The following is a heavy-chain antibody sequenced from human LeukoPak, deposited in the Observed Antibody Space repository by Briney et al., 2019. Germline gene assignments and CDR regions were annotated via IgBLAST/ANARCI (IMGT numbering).Heavy chain of an antibody. D-gene: IGHD6-13*01. Sequence: PSETLSLTCTVSGGSISSYYWSWIRQPPGKGLEWIGYIYYSGSTNYNPSLKSRVTISVDTSKSQFSLKLSSVTAADTAVYYCARDESIAAAGSYDAFDIWGQGTMVTVSS. J-gene: IGHJ3*02. CDR2: IYYSGST. CDR3: ARDESIAAAGSYDAFDI. CDR1: GGSISSYY. V-gene: IGHV4-59*01.